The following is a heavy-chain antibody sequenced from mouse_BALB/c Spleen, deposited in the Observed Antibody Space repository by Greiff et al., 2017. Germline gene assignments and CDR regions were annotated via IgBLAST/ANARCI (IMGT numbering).Heavy chain of an antibody. D-gene: IGHD2-4*01. V-gene: IGHV1-5*01. J-gene: IGHJ4*01. CDR1: GYSFTSYW. CDR3: TRGGGYDSYYYAMDD. CDR2: IYPGHSDT. Sequence: VQLQQSGTVLARPGASVKMSCKASGYSFTSYWMHWVKQRPGQGLEWIGAIYPGHSDTSYNQKFKGKAKLTAVTSASTAYMELSSLTNEDSAVYYCTRGGGYDSYYYAMDDWGQGTSVTVSS.